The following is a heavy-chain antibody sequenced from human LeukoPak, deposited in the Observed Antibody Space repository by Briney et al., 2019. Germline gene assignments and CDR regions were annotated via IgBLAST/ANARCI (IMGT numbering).Heavy chain of an antibody. CDR2: ISSSSSYI. CDR1: GFTFSSYS. Sequence: GGSLRLSCAASGFTFSSYSMNWVRQAPGKGLEWVSSISSSSSYIYYADSVKGRFTISRDNAKNSLYLQMNSLRAEDTAVYYCARVLLITIFGGGGDAFDIWGQGTMVTVSS. V-gene: IGHV3-21*01. D-gene: IGHD3-3*01. J-gene: IGHJ3*02. CDR3: ARVLLITIFGGGGDAFDI.